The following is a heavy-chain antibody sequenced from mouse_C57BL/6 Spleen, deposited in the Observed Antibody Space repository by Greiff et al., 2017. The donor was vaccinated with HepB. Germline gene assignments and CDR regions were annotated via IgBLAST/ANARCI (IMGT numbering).Heavy chain of an antibody. Sequence: QVQLQQSGAELVRPGASVTLSCKASGYTFTDYEMHWVKQTPVHGLEWIGAIDPETGGTAYNQKFKGKAILTADKSSSTAYMELRSLTSEDSAVYHCTRRLLWSSGAMDYWGQGTSVTVSS. D-gene: IGHD2-1*01. J-gene: IGHJ4*01. V-gene: IGHV1-15*01. CDR1: GYTFTDYE. CDR2: IDPETGGT. CDR3: TRRLLWSSGAMDY.